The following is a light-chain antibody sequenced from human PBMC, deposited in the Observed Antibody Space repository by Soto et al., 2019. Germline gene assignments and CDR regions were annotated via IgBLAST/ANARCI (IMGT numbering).Light chain of an antibody. CDR3: SSYTSSSPWV. CDR1: SNDVGGYNY. J-gene: IGLJ3*02. Sequence: QSALTQPASVSGSPGQSITISCTGTSNDVGGYNYVSWYQQHPGKAPNLMIYDVSNRPSGVSNRFSGSKSGNTASLTISGLQAEDEADYYCSSYTSSSPWVFGGGTKLTVL. CDR2: DVS. V-gene: IGLV2-14*01.